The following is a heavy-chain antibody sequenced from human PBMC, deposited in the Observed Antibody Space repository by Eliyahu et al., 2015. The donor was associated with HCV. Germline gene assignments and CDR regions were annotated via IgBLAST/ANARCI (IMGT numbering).Heavy chain of an antibody. CDR1: GFXFSNYE. D-gene: IGHD6-6*01. V-gene: IGHV3-48*03. J-gene: IGHJ4*02. CDR2: INFGGDTI. Sequence: EVQLVESGGGLVQPGGSXRLSXAASGFXFSNYEMNXVRQAPGKGLEWISYINFGGDTIYYVDSVRGRFTISRDNAKNSLYLQMNSLRAEDTAVYYCVRKEGSSSEYWGQGTLVTVSS. CDR3: VRKEGSSSEY.